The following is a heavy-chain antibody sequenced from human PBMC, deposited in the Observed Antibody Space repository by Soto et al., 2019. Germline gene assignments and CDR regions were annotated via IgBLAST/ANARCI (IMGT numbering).Heavy chain of an antibody. J-gene: IGHJ4*02. CDR3: ARAGRDYGDYYFDY. CDR1: GFTFSDYY. D-gene: IGHD4-17*01. Sequence: GSLRLSCAASGFTFSDYYMSWIRQAPGKGLEWVSYISSSSSYTNYADSVKGRFTISRDNAKNSLYLQMNSLRAEDTAVYYCARAGRDYGDYYFDYWGQGTLVTVSS. V-gene: IGHV3-11*05. CDR2: ISSSSSYT.